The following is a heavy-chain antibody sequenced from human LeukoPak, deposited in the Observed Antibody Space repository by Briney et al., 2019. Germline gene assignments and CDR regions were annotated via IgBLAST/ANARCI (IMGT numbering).Heavy chain of an antibody. J-gene: IGHJ4*02. V-gene: IGHV4-39*07. D-gene: IGHD6-13*01. CDR3: ARATYISSRASQLGY. CDR1: GGSMTNSYYY. CDR2: IFYSGNT. Sequence: SETLSLTCTVSGGSMTNSYYYWGWVRQPPGKGLEWIGSIFYSGNTYYNPSLQSRVTTSVDTSKNQFFLRLDSVTAADTAMYYCARATYISSRASQLGYWGQGTLVTVSS.